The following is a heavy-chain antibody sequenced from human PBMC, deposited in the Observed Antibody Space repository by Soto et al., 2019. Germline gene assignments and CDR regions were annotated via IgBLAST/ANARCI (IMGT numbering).Heavy chain of an antibody. CDR2: IYYSGST. V-gene: IGHV4-59*01. Sequence: TSETLSLTCTVSGGSISSYYWSWIRQPPGKGLEWIGYIYYSGSTNYNPSLKSRVTISVDTSKNQFSLKLSSVTAADTAVYYCARARWDYDILTGYYGPNDAFDIWGQGTMVTVSS. CDR1: GGSISSYY. D-gene: IGHD3-9*01. J-gene: IGHJ3*02. CDR3: ARARWDYDILTGYYGPNDAFDI.